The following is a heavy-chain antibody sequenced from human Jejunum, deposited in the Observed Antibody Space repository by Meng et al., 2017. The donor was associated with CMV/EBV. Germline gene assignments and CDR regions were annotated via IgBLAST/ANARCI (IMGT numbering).Heavy chain of an antibody. D-gene: IGHD3-3*01. CDR2: INHSGST. CDR3: ERGPPSRSRFLEWSLYYSDY. V-gene: IGHV4-34*01. Sequence: GYYWSWMRQPTGKGLGWIGEINHSGSTNYNPSLKSRVTISVDTYKNQFSRKLSSVTAADTAVYYCERGPPSRSRFLEWSLYYSDYWGQGTLVTVSS. J-gene: IGHJ4*02. CDR1: GYY.